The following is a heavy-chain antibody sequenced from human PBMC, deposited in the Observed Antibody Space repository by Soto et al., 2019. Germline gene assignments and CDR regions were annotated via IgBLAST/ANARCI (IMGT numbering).Heavy chain of an antibody. CDR1: GFTFDDYA. J-gene: IGHJ4*02. Sequence: GGSLRLSCAASGFTFDDYAMHWVRQAPGKGLEWVSGISWNSGSIGYADSVKGRFTISRDNAKNSLYLQMNSLRAEDTALYYCAKDHPVKPFDYWGQGTLVTVSS. CDR2: ISWNSGSI. V-gene: IGHV3-9*01. CDR3: AKDHPVKPFDY.